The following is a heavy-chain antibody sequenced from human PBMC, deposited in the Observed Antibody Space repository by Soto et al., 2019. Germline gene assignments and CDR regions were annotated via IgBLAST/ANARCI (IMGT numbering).Heavy chain of an antibody. V-gene: IGHV3-23*01. CDR1: GFTFSSYA. Sequence: GGSLRLSCAASGFTFSSYAMSWVRQAPGKGLEWVSAISGSGGSTYYADSVKGRFTISRDNSKNTLYLQMNSLRAEDTAVYYCAKGPGVGATTLAGGNIYAEYFQHWGQGTLVTVSS. D-gene: IGHD1-26*01. CDR2: ISGSGGST. CDR3: AKGPGVGATTLAGGNIYAEYFQH. J-gene: IGHJ1*01.